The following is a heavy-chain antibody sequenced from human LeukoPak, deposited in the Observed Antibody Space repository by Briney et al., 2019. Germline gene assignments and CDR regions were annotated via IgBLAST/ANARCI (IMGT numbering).Heavy chain of an antibody. CDR2: TSYDGSNK. D-gene: IGHD6-13*01. Sequence: GGSLRLSCAASGFTFSSYGMHWVRQAPGKGLEWVAATSYDGSNKYYADSVKGRFTISRDNSKNTLYLQMNSLGAEDTAVYYCAKDRGAAAGSSRYDMDVWGQGTTVTVSS. CDR1: GFTFSSYG. J-gene: IGHJ6*02. CDR3: AKDRGAAAGSSRYDMDV. V-gene: IGHV3-30*18.